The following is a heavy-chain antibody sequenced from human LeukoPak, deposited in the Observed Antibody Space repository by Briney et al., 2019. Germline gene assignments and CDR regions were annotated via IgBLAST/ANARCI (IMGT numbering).Heavy chain of an antibody. Sequence: SETLSLTCAVYGGSFSGYYWSWIRQPPGKGLEWIGEINHSGSTNYNPSLKSRVTISVDTSKNQFSLKLSSVTAADTAVYYCARFACSKCHRDYWGQGTLVTVSS. CDR3: ARFACSKCHRDY. V-gene: IGHV4-34*01. D-gene: IGHD2-15*01. J-gene: IGHJ4*02. CDR2: INHSGST. CDR1: GGSFSGYY.